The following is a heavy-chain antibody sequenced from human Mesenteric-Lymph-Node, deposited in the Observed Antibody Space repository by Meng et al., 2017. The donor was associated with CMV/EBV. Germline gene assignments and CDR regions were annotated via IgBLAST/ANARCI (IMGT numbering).Heavy chain of an antibody. CDR2: KSYDGSNK. V-gene: IGHV3-30*04. Sequence: GGSLRLSCAASAFTFSSYAMHWVRQVPGKGLEWVAVKSYDGSNKYYADYVKGRFTISRDNSKNTLYLQMNSLRTEDTAVYYCARGGWLRCSRSICYQDYSGMDVWGQGTTVTVSS. D-gene: IGHD2-2*01. CDR1: AFTFSSYA. J-gene: IGHJ6*02. CDR3: ARGGWLRCSRSICYQDYSGMDV.